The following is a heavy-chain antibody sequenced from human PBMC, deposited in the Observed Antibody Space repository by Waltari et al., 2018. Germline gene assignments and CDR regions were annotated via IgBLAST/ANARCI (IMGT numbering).Heavy chain of an antibody. V-gene: IGHV1-69*12. CDR2: FIPLSWSQ. Sequence: QVQLAQSGAEVRSPGSSVTISCKASGLSMRGYTSSWVRQAPGQGLEWMGGFIPLSWSQIYTQKFQGRLTITADESTRTTVMELRNLKYEDTAVYFCARGYRYDSSERFYLDYWGQGSPVIVS. CDR1: GLSMRGYT. J-gene: IGHJ4*02. D-gene: IGHD3-22*01. CDR3: ARGYRYDSSERFYLDY.